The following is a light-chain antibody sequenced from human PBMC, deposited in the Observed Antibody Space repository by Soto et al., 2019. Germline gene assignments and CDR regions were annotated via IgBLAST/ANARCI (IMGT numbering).Light chain of an antibody. Sequence: QSALTQPASVSGSPGQSITISCTGTSSDVGGYNYVSWYQQHPGKAPKLMIYDVSNRPSGVSNRFSGSKSGNTASLTISGLQAEDEADYYCSSYTSRSVVFGRGTKLTVL. CDR3: SSYTSRSVV. V-gene: IGLV2-14*01. CDR1: SSDVGGYNY. CDR2: DVS. J-gene: IGLJ2*01.